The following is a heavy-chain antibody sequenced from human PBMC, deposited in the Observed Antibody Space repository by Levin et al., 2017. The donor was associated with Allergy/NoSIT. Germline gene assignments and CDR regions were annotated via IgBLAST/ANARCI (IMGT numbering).Heavy chain of an antibody. J-gene: IGHJ4*02. V-gene: IGHV3-33*01. CDR2: IYFDGSKT. Sequence: GESLKISCAASGFPFSAYGMHWIRQGPSKGLEWVAFIYFDGSKTYYADSVEGRFTISRDNSKNTVYLQMDSLRGDDTAVYYCARDRSGNYFYFWGQGTQVTFSS. D-gene: IGHD2/OR15-2a*01. CDR3: ARDRSGNYFYF. CDR1: GFPFSAYG.